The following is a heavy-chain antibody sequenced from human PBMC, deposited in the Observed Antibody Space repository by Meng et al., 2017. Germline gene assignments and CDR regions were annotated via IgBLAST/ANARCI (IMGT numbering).Heavy chain of an antibody. Sequence: QVDRGPGGAEVKKPGSSVKVSCKASGGTFRSYAISWVRQAPGQELEWMGGIIPIFGTANYAQKFQGRVTITADESTSTAYMELSSLRSEDTAVYYCARERLDYYDSSGYYLGGFDYWGQGTLVTVSS. D-gene: IGHD3-22*01. CDR1: GGTFRSYA. J-gene: IGHJ4*02. CDR3: ARERLDYYDSSGYYLGGFDY. CDR2: IIPIFGTA. V-gene: IGHV1-69*01.